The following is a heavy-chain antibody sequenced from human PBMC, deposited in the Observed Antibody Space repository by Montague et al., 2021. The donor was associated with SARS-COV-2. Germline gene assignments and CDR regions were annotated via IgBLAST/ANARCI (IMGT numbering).Heavy chain of an antibody. J-gene: IGHJ4*02. CDR1: GIIFTNSW. D-gene: IGHD3-22*01. CDR3: ATDSFSGYSD. V-gene: IGHV3-7*01. Sequence: SLRLSCAASGIIFTNSWMSWVRQAPGKGLEWVANIKPDGTDKYYVDSVKGRFTISRDNAKKSLYLQMNSLTAEDTAVYYCATDSFSGYSDWGQGTLVTVSS. CDR2: IKPDGTDK.